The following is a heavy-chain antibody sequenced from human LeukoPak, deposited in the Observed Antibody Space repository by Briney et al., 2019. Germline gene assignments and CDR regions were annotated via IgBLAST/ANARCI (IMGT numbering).Heavy chain of an antibody. CDR2: ISGSGGST. J-gene: IGHJ4*02. D-gene: IGHD5-24*01. Sequence: GGSLRLSCAASGFTFSSYAMSWVRQAPGKGLEWVSVISGSGGSTYYADSVKGRFTISRDNSKNTLYLQMNSLRAEDTAVYYCARWRGQQSEFDYWGQGTLVTVSS. CDR1: GFTFSSYA. CDR3: ARWRGQQSEFDY. V-gene: IGHV3-23*01.